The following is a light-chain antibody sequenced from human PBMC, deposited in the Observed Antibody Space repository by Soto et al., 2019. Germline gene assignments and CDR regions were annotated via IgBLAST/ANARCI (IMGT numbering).Light chain of an antibody. Sequence: DIVMTQSPLSLPVTPGEPASISCRSSQSLLHSNGYNYLDWYLQKPGQSPQLLNYLGSNRAAGVTGRVSGGGTGTGFTLKISRVEAEDVGVYCCMQALQIPWTFGQGTKVEIK. V-gene: IGKV2-28*01. CDR3: MQALQIPWT. CDR1: QSLLHSNGYNY. J-gene: IGKJ1*01. CDR2: LGS.